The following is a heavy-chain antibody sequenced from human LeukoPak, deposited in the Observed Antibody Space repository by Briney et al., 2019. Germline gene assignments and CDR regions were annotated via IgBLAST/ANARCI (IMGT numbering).Heavy chain of an antibody. J-gene: IGHJ6*02. CDR2: ISWNSGSI. D-gene: IGHD5-12*01. CDR3: AKGGIVATIPDYYGMDV. V-gene: IGHV3-9*01. Sequence: QPGRSLRLSCAASGFTFEDYAMHWVRQAPGKGLEWVSGISWNSGSIGYADSVKGRFTISRDNAKNSLYLQMNSLRAEDTALYYCAKGGIVATIPDYYGMDVWGQGTTVTVSS. CDR1: GFTFEDYA.